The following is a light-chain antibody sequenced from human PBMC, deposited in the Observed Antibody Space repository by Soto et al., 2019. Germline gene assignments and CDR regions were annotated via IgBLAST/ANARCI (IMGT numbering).Light chain of an antibody. V-gene: IGLV1-51*01. CDR1: NSNIGTNY. Sequence: QSVLTQPPSVSAAPGQKVTISCSGSNSNIGTNYVSWYQHLPGTAPKLLIYDDNKRPSGIPDRFSASKSGTSATLGITGLQTGDEADYYCGTWDSSLSAEFLGGGTKLTVL. CDR2: DDN. CDR3: GTWDSSLSAEF. J-gene: IGLJ2*01.